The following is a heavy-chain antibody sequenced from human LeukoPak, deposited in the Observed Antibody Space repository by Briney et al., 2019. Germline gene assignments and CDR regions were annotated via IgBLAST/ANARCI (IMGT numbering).Heavy chain of an antibody. J-gene: IGHJ4*02. CDR3: AKAPRYYYDSSGYFDY. Sequence: GGSLRLSCAASGFTFSSYAMSWVRQAPGKGLEWVSAISGSGGSTYYAHSVKGRFTISRDNSKNTLYLQMNSLRAEDTAVYYCAKAPRYYYDSSGYFDYWGQGTLVTVSS. D-gene: IGHD3-22*01. V-gene: IGHV3-23*01. CDR2: ISGSGGST. CDR1: GFTFSSYA.